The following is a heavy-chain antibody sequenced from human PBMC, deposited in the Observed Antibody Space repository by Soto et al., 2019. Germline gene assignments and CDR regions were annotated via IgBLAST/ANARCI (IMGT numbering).Heavy chain of an antibody. CDR1: GGSVSSGDYY. J-gene: IGHJ5*02. D-gene: IGHD5-18*01. CDR3: ARIPVDTYMINWFDP. CDR2: IYYSGST. V-gene: IGHV4-61*08. Sequence: SETLSLTCTVSGGSVSSGDYYWSWIRQPPGKGLEWIGYIYYSGSTNYNPSLKSRVSISLDTSKNQFSLRLTSVTAADTAVYYCARIPVDTYMINWFDPWGQGTLVTVSS.